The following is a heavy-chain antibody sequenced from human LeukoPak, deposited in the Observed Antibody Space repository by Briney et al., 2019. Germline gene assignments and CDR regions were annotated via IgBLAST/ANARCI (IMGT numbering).Heavy chain of an antibody. V-gene: IGHV3-7*01. D-gene: IGHD3-10*01. Sequence: GSLRLSCAASGFNFSSYWISWVRQAPGKGLEWVANIKQDGSEKYYVDSVKGRFTISRDNAENSLYLQMNSLRAEDTAVYYCARGSSTRWGVSDAFDIWGQGTMVTVSS. J-gene: IGHJ3*02. CDR1: GFNFSSYW. CDR3: ARGSSTRWGVSDAFDI. CDR2: IKQDGSEK.